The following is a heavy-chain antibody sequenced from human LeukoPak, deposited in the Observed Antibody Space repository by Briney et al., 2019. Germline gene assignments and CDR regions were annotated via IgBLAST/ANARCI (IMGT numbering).Heavy chain of an antibody. CDR2: IDPSGGST. CDR3: ARDLFDGDYAPDY. J-gene: IGHJ4*02. D-gene: IGHD4-17*01. V-gene: IGHV1-46*01. Sequence: ASVTVSCKASGYTFTSYYMHWVRQAPGQGLEWMGIIDPSGGSTSYAQKFQGRVTMTRDTSTSTVYMELSSLRSEDTAVYYCARDLFDGDYAPDYWGQGTLVTVSS. CDR1: GYTFTSYY.